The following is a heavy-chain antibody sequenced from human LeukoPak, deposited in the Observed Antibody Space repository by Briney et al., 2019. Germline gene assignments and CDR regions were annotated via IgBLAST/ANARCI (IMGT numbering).Heavy chain of an antibody. V-gene: IGHV4-39*07. D-gene: IGHD2-15*01. CDR3: ARQPNIVVVDNWFDP. Sequence: TLETLSLTCPVPGGSIPRSGLYWGWTRQPPGKGLEWIGNIYYGGSAYYNPSLKSRVTISVDTSKNQFSLELSSVTAADTAVYYCARQPNIVVVDNWFDPWGQGTLDAVSS. CDR1: GGSIPRSGLY. CDR2: IYYGGSA. J-gene: IGHJ5*02.